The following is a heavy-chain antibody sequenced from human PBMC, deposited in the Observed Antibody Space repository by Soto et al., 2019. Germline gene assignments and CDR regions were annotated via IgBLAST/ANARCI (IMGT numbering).Heavy chain of an antibody. CDR3: ARVPPELQNPYYYYGMGV. CDR1: GGTFSSYG. Sequence: SVKVSCKASGGTFSSYGISWVRQAPGQGLEWMGGIILTIATSSNAQKFQGRVTITADDSASTAYMELSSLRSEDTAVYYCARVPPELQNPYYYYGMGVWGQGTTVTVSS. V-gene: IGHV1-69*13. CDR2: IILTIATS. J-gene: IGHJ6*02. D-gene: IGHD1-7*01.